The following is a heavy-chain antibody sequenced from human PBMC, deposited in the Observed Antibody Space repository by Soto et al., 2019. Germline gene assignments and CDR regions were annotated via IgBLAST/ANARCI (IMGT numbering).Heavy chain of an antibody. CDR2: ILHDGSAE. J-gene: IGHJ6*02. CDR3: ARSRGGYSFYFYHGMDG. V-gene: IGHV3-30*03. CDR1: GFIFTSYG. D-gene: IGHD5-12*01. Sequence: RGSLRLSCAASGFIFTSYGMHWVRQAPGKGLEWMALILHDGSAEYYADSVKGRFTISRDNSKNTLYLQMNSLTAEDTAVYYCARSRGGYSFYFYHGMDGWGQGTTVTVSS.